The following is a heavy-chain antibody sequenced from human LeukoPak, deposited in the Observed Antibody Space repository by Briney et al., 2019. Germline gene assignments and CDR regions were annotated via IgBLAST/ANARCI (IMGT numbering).Heavy chain of an antibody. CDR2: ISWNSGSI. D-gene: IGHD3-22*01. CDR3: AKDGSSGYYLDY. J-gene: IGHJ4*02. V-gene: IGHV3-9*01. CDR1: GFTFDDYA. Sequence: PGRSLRLSCAASGFTFDDYAKHWVRQAPGKGLEWVSGISWNSGSIGYADSVKGRFTISRDNAKNSLYLQMNSLRAEDTALYYCAKDGSSGYYLDYWGQGTLVTVSS.